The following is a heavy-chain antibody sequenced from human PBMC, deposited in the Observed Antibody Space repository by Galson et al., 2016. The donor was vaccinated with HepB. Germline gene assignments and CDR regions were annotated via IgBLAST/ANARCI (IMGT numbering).Heavy chain of an antibody. D-gene: IGHD3-16*01. CDR3: AGAITFGGVIYFDY. CDR2: ISSSIRTM. V-gene: IGHV3-48*02. J-gene: IGHJ4*02. CDR1: GFTFSGYS. Sequence: SLRLSCAASGFTFSGYSMNWVRQAPGKGLEWISYISSSIRTMYYADSVKGRFTISRDTAKKSLYLHMNSLRDEDTAVYYCAGAITFGGVIYFDYWGQGTQVTVSS.